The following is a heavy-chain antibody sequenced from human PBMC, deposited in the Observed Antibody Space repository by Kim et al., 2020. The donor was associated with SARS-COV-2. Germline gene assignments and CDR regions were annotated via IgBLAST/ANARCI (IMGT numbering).Heavy chain of an antibody. J-gene: IGHJ4*02. D-gene: IGHD6-13*01. CDR1: GFTFSGYA. CDR2: ISSTASTI. CDR3: ASRGYYIDF. V-gene: IGHV3-48*02. Sequence: GGSLRLSCAASGFTFSGYAMTWVRQAPGKGLEWVSFISSTASTIYYADSVEGRFTISRDNAKNSVSLQMNSLRDEDTAMYYCASRGYYIDFWGQGTLVTV.